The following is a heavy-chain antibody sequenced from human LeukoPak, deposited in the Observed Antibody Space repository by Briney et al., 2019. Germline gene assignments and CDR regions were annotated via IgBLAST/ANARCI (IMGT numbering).Heavy chain of an antibody. CDR2: INHSGST. V-gene: IGHV4-34*01. D-gene: IGHD2-15*01. CDR3: ARDNLDIVVVVAANPSDAFDI. Sequence: SETLSPTCAVYGGSFSGYYWSWIRQPPGKGLEWIGEINHSGSTNYNPSLKSRVTISVDTSKNQFSLKLSSVTAADTAVYYCARDNLDIVVVVAANPSDAFDIWGQGTMVTVSS. J-gene: IGHJ3*02. CDR1: GGSFSGYY.